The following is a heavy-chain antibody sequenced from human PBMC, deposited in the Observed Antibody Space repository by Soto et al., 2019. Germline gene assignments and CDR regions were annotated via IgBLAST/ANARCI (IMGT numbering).Heavy chain of an antibody. D-gene: IGHD6-13*01. V-gene: IGHV3-33*01. CDR3: ARVSERYSSRWYWGYYYGMDV. CDR2: IWYDGSNK. Sequence: QVQLVESGGGVVQPGRSLRLSCAASGFTFSSYGMHWVRQAPGKGLEWVAVIWYDGSNKYYADSVKGRFTISRDNSKNTLYLQMNSLRAEDTAVYYCARVSERYSSRWYWGYYYGMDVWGQGTTVTVSS. CDR1: GFTFSSYG. J-gene: IGHJ6*02.